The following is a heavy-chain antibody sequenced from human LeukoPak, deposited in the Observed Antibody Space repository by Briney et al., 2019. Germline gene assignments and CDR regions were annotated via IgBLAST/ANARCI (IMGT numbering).Heavy chain of an antibody. Sequence: ASVKVSCKASGYTFTSYDINWVRQATGQGLEWMGLMNPNSGNTGYAQKFQGRVTMTRDTSISTAYMELSSLRFDDSAVYYCAQWDSSGRWLRFDSWGEGTLVAVSA. CDR1: GYTFTSYD. CDR3: AQWDSSGRWLRFDS. CDR2: MNPNSGNT. J-gene: IGHJ4*02. D-gene: IGHD3-22*01. V-gene: IGHV1-8*01.